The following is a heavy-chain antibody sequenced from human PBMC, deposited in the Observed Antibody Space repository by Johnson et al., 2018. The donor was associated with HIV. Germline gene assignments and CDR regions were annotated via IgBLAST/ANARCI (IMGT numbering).Heavy chain of an antibody. V-gene: IGHV3-74*01. CDR2: INSDGSST. D-gene: IGHD6-13*01. Sequence: EVQLVEPGGGLVQPGGSLRLSCAASGFAFRSYWMHWVRQAPGKGLVWVSRINSDGSSTSYADSVKGRFTISRDSAKNTLYLQMNSLRAEDTALYYCAKARGYSSSWYLGYDAFDIWGQGTMVTVSS. CDR3: AKARGYSSSWYLGYDAFDI. J-gene: IGHJ3*02. CDR1: GFAFRSYW.